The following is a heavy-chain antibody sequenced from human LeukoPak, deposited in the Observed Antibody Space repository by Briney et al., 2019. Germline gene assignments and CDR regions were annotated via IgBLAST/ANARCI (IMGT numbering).Heavy chain of an antibody. D-gene: IGHD5-12*01. CDR3: TTDGYCGYEALYDY. CDR2: IKSKTDGRTT. CDR1: GFTFSNTR. Sequence: KTGGSLRLSCAASGFTFSNTRMSWVRQAPGKGPEWVWRIKSKTDGRTTDYAAPVKGRFIISRDDSKNTLYMQMNSLKTEDTAVYYCTTDGYCGYEALYDYWGQGTLVTVSS. V-gene: IGHV3-15*01. J-gene: IGHJ4*02.